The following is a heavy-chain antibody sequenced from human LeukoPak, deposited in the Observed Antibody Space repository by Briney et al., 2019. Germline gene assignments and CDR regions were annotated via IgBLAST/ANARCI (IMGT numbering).Heavy chain of an antibody. D-gene: IGHD5-12*01. CDR1: GFTFSGYS. J-gene: IGHJ4*02. CDR3: ARGRYSGTTYYFDY. Sequence: GGSLRLSCAASGFTFSGYSLTWVRQAPGKGLEWVSSTSDTGSFTYYSDSVKGRFTISRDNAKNSLYLQMNSLRAEDTAMYYCARGRYSGTTYYFDYWGQGTLVTVSS. V-gene: IGHV3-21*04. CDR2: TSDTGSFT.